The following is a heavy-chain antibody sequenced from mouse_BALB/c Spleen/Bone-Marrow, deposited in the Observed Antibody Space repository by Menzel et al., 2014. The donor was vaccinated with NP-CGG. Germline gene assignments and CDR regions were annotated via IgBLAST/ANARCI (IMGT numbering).Heavy chain of an antibody. D-gene: IGHD1-1*01. J-gene: IGHJ4*01. CDR1: GFSLTSYG. V-gene: IGHV2-9*02. Sequence: VQGVESGPGLVAPSQSLSITCTVSGFSLTSYGVHWVRQPPGKVLEWLGVIWASGSTNYNSALMSRLSISKDNSKSQVFLKMNSLQTDDTAMYYCARGSYYEGAMDYWGQGTSVTVSS. CDR3: ARGSYYEGAMDY. CDR2: IWASGST.